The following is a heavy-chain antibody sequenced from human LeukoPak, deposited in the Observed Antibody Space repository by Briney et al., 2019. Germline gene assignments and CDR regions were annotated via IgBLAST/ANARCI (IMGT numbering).Heavy chain of an antibody. CDR3: ARGDKQLVFNRRTGEIDP. CDR2: ISFDGSNK. J-gene: IGHJ5*02. V-gene: IGHV3-30*04. D-gene: IGHD6-13*01. Sequence: GGSLRLSCAASGFTFSSYAMHWVRQAPGKGLEWVTLISFDGSNKYYADSVKGRFTISRDNSKNTLYLQMNSLRAGDTALYYCARGDKQLVFNRRTGEIDPWGQGTLVTVSS. CDR1: GFTFSSYA.